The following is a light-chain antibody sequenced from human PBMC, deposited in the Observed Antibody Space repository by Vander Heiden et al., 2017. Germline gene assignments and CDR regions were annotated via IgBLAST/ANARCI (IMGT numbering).Light chain of an antibody. V-gene: IGLV2-8*01. Sequence: QSALTQPPSASGSPGQSVTISCTGTSSDVGAYNSVSWYQQHPGKAPKLMIYEVSKRPSGVPDRFSGSKSGNTASLTVSGLQAEDEAEYYCSSYAGSNKWGFGGGTKLTVL. J-gene: IGLJ2*01. CDR2: EVS. CDR1: SSDVGAYNS. CDR3: SSYAGSNKWG.